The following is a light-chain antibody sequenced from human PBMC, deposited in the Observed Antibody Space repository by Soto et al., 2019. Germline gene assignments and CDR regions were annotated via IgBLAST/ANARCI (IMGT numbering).Light chain of an antibody. CDR1: QSISVY. Sequence: DIQMTQSPSSLSASIGDRVTITCRASQSISVYLNWYQQKPGKAPKSLIYAASSLHSGVPSRFSGSGSGTDFALTICSLQAEDFGTYYCQQSYSLPTFGQGTKLEIK. CDR3: QQSYSLPT. V-gene: IGKV1-39*01. CDR2: AAS. J-gene: IGKJ2*01.